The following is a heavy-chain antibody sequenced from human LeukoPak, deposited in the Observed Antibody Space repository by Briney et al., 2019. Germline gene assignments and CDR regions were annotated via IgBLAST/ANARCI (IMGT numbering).Heavy chain of an antibody. CDR3: ARPRRLFGYYYYYMDV. V-gene: IGHV4-39*07. J-gene: IGHJ6*03. CDR2: IYYSGST. D-gene: IGHD3-22*01. CDR1: GGSISSSSYY. Sequence: SETLSLTCTVSGGSISSSSYYWGWIRQPPGKGLEWIGSIYYSGSTYYNPSLKGRVTISVDTSKNQFSLKLSSVTAADTAVYYCARPRRLFGYYYYYMDVWGKGTTVTISS.